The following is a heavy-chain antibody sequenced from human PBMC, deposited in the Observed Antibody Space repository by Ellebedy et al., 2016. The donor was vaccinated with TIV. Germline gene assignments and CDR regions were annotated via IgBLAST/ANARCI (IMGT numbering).Heavy chain of an antibody. J-gene: IGHJ5*01. V-gene: IGHV4-31*03. CDR1: GDFMSNGGYY. Sequence: MPSETLSLTCTVSGDFMSNGGYYWSWIRQHPGKGLEWLGYIYWSGRSLYNPSLKRRLTISVDKSSNQFSLTLTSATAADTGVYYCAKKLDSWGRGTLVTVSS. CDR2: IYWSGRS. CDR3: AKKLDS.